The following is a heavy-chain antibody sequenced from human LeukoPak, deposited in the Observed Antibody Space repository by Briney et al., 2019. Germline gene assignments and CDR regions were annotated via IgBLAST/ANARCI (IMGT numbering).Heavy chain of an antibody. CDR3: ARDIVVVPAASNWFDP. D-gene: IGHD2-2*01. CDR1: GGSISRYY. J-gene: IGHJ5*02. V-gene: IGHV4-4*07. Sequence: SETLSLTCTVSGGSISRYYWSWIRQPAGKGLEWIGRIYTSGSTNYNPSLKSRVTMSVDTSKNQFSLKLSSVTAADTAVYYCARDIVVVPAASNWFDPWGQGTLVTVSS. CDR2: IYTSGST.